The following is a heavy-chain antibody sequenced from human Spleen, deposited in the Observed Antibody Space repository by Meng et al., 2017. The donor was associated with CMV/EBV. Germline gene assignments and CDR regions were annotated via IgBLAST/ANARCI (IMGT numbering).Heavy chain of an antibody. CDR1: GFTFSSYD. D-gene: IGHD1-14*01. J-gene: IGHJ3*02. Sequence: GESLNISCAASGFTFSSYDMHWVRQATGKGLEWVSAIGTAGDTYYPGSVKGRFTISRENAKNSLYLQMNSLRAGDTAVYYCARAEPRGYAFDIWGQGTMVTVSS. CDR3: ARAEPRGYAFDI. CDR2: IGTAGDT. V-gene: IGHV3-13*01.